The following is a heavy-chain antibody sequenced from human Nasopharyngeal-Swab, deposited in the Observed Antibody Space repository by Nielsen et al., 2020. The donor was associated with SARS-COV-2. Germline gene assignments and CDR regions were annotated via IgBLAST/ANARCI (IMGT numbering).Heavy chain of an antibody. Sequence: WVRQAPGQGLEWMGVITPSGGATNYARKFQGRVTMTRDPSTSTVYLDLSSLKSEDSAVYFFAREPGDIVAYGRHFDPWGQGTLVTVSS. V-gene: IGHV1-46*01. D-gene: IGHD5-12*01. CDR3: AREPGDIVAYGRHFDP. CDR2: ITPSGGAT. J-gene: IGHJ5*02.